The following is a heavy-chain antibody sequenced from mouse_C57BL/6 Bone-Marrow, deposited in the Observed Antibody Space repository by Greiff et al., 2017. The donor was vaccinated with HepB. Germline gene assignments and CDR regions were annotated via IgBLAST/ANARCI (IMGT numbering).Heavy chain of an antibody. V-gene: IGHV1-64*01. J-gene: IGHJ3*01. Sequence: QVQLQQPGAELVKPGASVKLSCKASGYTFTSYWMHWVKQRPGQGLEWIGMIHPNSGSTNYNEKFKSKATLTVDKSSSTAYMQLSSLTSEDSAVYYGATIYLGSSLFADWGQGTLVTVSA. D-gene: IGHD1-1*01. CDR1: GYTFTSYW. CDR3: ATIYLGSSLFAD. CDR2: IHPNSGST.